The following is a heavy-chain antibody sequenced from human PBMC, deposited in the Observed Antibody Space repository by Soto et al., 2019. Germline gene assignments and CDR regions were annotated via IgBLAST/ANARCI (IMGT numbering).Heavy chain of an antibody. V-gene: IGHV5-10-1*01. CDR3: ARQSGASSWQVDY. J-gene: IGHJ4*02. CDR1: GYSFTSHW. Sequence: GASLKISCKGSGYSFTSHWINWVRQMPGKGLEWMGRIDPSDSYTNYSPSLQGHVTISADKSISTAYLQWNSLKASDTAMYFCARQSGASSWQVDYWGQGTLVTGS. D-gene: IGHD6-13*01. CDR2: IDPSDSYT.